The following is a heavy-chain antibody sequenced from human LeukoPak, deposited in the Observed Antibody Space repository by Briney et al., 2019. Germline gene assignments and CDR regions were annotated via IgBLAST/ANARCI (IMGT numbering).Heavy chain of an antibody. CDR2: ISAYNGNT. J-gene: IGHJ4*02. CDR1: GYTFTSYG. Sequence: ASVKVSCKASGYTFTSYGISWVRQAPGQGLEWMGWISAYNGNTNYAQKLQGRVTMTTDTSTSTAYMELRSLRSDDTAVYYCARDSNPTYYYDSSGYTSLDYWGQGTLVTVSS. D-gene: IGHD3-22*01. CDR3: ARDSNPTYYYDSSGYTSLDY. V-gene: IGHV1-18*01.